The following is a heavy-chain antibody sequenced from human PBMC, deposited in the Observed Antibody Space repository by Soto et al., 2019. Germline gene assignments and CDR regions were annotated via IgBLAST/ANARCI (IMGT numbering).Heavy chain of an antibody. J-gene: IGHJ4*02. Sequence: EVQLVESGGDLVQPGGSLRLSCEASGFTFSSNWMHWVRQGPGKGLVWVSRMNPDGSTRGYADSVKGRFTISRDNARNTVFLQMSSLRAEDTAVYYCERGGEVGAGQYYLDDSWGQGTLVTVSS. V-gene: IGHV3-74*01. CDR1: GFTFSSNW. D-gene: IGHD2-21*01. CDR3: ERGGEVGAGQYYLDDS. CDR2: MNPDGSTR.